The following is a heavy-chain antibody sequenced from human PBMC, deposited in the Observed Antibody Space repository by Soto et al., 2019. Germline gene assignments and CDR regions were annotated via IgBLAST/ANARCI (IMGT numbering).Heavy chain of an antibody. CDR1: GFIFSIYS. J-gene: IGHJ5*02. D-gene: IGHD5-18*01. Sequence: EVQLVESGGDLVQPGGYLRLSCGASGFIFSIYSMNWVRQAPGKGLEWVAYTNADSGTIHYADSVRGRFTISRDNAKNSLYMQMNSRRHEDTAVYYCARNVDTSMVKRWFDPWGQGTLVTVSS. CDR3: ARNVDTSMVKRWFDP. V-gene: IGHV3-48*02. CDR2: TNADSGTI.